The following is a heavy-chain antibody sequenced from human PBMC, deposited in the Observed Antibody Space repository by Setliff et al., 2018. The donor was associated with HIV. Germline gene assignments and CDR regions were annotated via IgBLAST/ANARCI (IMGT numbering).Heavy chain of an antibody. CDR2: INTNSWNP. CDR1: GYTFSRFS. Sequence: ASVKVSCKASGYTFSRFSINWVRQAPGQGLEWMGWINTNSWNPIYAQGFAGRFVFSLDTLVRTAYLEISDLRADDTGIYYCARDSSEYFDFSSGDFHYMDVWGKGTTVTV. J-gene: IGHJ6*03. V-gene: IGHV7-4-1*02. D-gene: IGHD3-3*01. CDR3: ARDSSEYFDFSSGDFHYMDV.